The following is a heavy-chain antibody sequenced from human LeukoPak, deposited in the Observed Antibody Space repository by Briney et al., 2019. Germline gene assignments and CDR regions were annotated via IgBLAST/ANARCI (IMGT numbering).Heavy chain of an antibody. CDR3: ARPGQWELHTWYFDL. J-gene: IGHJ2*01. D-gene: IGHD1-26*01. Sequence: GGSLRLSCAASGFTVSSNYMSWVRQAPGKGLEWVSVIYSGGSTYYADSVKGRFTISRDNSKNTLYLQMNSLRAEDTAVYYCARPGQWELHTWYFDLWGRGTLVTVSS. V-gene: IGHV3-66*04. CDR1: GFTVSSNY. CDR2: IYSGGST.